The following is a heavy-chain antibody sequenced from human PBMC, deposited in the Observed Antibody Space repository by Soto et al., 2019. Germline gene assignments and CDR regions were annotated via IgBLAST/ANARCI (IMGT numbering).Heavy chain of an antibody. D-gene: IGHD6-19*01. CDR3: ARLPSEYYYYYYGMDV. Sequence: ESLQISCKGSGYSFTSYWIGWVRQMPGKGLEWMGIIYPGDSDTRYSPSFRGQVTISADKSISTAYLQWSSLKASDTAMYYCARLPSEYYYYYYGMDVWGQGTTVTVSS. CDR1: GYSFTSYW. CDR2: IYPGDSDT. J-gene: IGHJ6*02. V-gene: IGHV5-51*01.